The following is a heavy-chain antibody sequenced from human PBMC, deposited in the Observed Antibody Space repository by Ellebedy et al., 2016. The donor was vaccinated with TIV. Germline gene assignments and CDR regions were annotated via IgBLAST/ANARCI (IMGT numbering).Heavy chain of an antibody. Sequence: ASVKVSXXASGYTFTNYGVTWVRQAPGQGLEWMGWISAYNGYSHYAQRFQGRVAMTTDTSTSIAYMELRSLRSDDTAVYYCARSPSGRVAGSSSYQGMDVWGQGTTVTVSS. D-gene: IGHD6-19*01. CDR2: ISAYNGYS. V-gene: IGHV1-18*01. CDR1: GYTFTNYG. CDR3: ARSPSGRVAGSSSYQGMDV. J-gene: IGHJ6*02.